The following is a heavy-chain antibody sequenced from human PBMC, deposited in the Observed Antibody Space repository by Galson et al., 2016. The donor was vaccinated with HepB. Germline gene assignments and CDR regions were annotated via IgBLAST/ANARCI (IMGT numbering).Heavy chain of an antibody. J-gene: IGHJ4*02. CDR1: GASISNSNW. V-gene: IGHV4-4*02. CDR2: IHHSAGF. CDR3: ATVDYYDARVY. D-gene: IGHD3-22*01. Sequence: SETLSLTCAVSGASISNSNWWSWVRQPPGKGLEWIGEIHHSAGFDYNPSLQSRATISVDKSKNEVSLRLSSVTAADTAVYYCATVDYYDARVYWGQGTLVTVSS.